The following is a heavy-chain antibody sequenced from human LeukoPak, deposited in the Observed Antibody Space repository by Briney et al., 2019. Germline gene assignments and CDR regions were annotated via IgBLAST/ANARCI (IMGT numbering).Heavy chain of an antibody. CDR3: AGAGTNLGDYDY. Sequence: SETLSLTCTVSGYSISSGHYWAWIRQSPEKGLECIATMFHSGSTYYNPSLKSRVTTSVDTSKNKFSLNLSSVTAADTAVYYCAGAGTNLGDYDYWGQGTLVTVSS. V-gene: IGHV4-38-2*02. D-gene: IGHD4-17*01. CDR1: GYSISSGHY. CDR2: MFHSGST. J-gene: IGHJ4*02.